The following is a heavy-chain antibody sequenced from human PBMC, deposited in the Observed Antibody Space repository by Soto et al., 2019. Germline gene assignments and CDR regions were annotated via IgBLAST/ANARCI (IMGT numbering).Heavy chain of an antibody. CDR1: GDSVSSNSAA. V-gene: IGHV6-1*01. CDR2: TYYRSKWYN. CDR3: AISNYDFWSGYYPYLFDP. Sequence: SQTLSLTCAISGDSVSSNSAAWNWIRQSPSRGLEWLGRTYYRSKWYNDYAVSVKSRITINPDTSKNQFSLQLNSVTPEDTAVYYCAISNYDFWSGYYPYLFDPWGQGTLVIVSS. J-gene: IGHJ5*02. D-gene: IGHD3-3*01.